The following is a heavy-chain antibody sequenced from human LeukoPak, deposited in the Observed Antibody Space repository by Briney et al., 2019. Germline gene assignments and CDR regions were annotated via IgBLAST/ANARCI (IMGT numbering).Heavy chain of an antibody. CDR2: ISAYNGNT. D-gene: IGHD3-22*01. CDR1: GYTFTGYY. Sequence: ASVKVSCKASGYTFTGYYIHWVRQAPGQGLEWMGWISAYNGNTNYAQKLQGRVTMTTDTSTSTAYMELRSLRSDDTAVYYCARDCDRSGYYCYWGQGTLVTVSS. V-gene: IGHV1-18*04. CDR3: ARDCDRSGYYCY. J-gene: IGHJ4*02.